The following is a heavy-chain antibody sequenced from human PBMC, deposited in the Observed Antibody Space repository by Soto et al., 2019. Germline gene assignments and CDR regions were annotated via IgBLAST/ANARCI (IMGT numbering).Heavy chain of an antibody. CDR1: GFTFSSYE. V-gene: IGHV3-48*03. J-gene: IGHJ3*02. D-gene: IGHD1-20*01. Sequence: EVQLVESGGGLVQPGGSLRLSCAASGFTFSSYEMNWVRQAPGKELEWVSYISSSGSTIYYADSVKGRFTISRDNAKNSLYQQINSLIAEDMAVYYCTRDNFCVDDFDIWGQGTMVTVSS. CDR3: TRDNFCVDDFDI. CDR2: ISSSGSTI.